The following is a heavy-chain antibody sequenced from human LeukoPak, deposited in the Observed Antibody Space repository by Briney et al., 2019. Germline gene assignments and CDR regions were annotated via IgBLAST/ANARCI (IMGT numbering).Heavy chain of an antibody. CDR1: GGSISSTSYY. V-gene: IGHV4-39*01. CDR2: FYYSGSI. D-gene: IGHD3-3*01. Sequence: SETLSLTCIVSGGSISSTSYYWGWIRQSPGKGLEWIGSFYYSGSIFDNRSLKSRVTISVDTSKNQFSLKLSSVTAADTAVYYCARPAKYYDFWSGYYSHYYYYMDVWGKGTTVTVSS. J-gene: IGHJ6*03. CDR3: ARPAKYYDFWSGYYSHYYYYMDV.